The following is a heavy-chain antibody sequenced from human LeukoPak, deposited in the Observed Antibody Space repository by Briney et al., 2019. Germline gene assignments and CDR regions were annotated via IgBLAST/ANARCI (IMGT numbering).Heavy chain of an antibody. CDR3: ARGATAWVHFDS. CDR2: IYNSGST. CDR1: DGSISSSY. V-gene: IGHV4-59*01. J-gene: IGHJ4*02. Sequence: SETLSLTCTVSDGSISSSYWSWIRQPPGKGLEWIGYIYNSGSTSYNPSLKSRVTISLDTSKNQFSLRLSSVTAADTAVYYCARGATAWVHFDSWGQGTLVTVSS. D-gene: IGHD1-26*01.